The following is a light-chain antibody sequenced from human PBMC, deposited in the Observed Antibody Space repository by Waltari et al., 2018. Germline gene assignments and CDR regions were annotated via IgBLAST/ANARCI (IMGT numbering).Light chain of an antibody. Sequence: QSVLTQPPSASGAPGPRVTISCSGSSSTLGSNIVNWYQQVPGTTPKLLTYRNDQRPSGVPDRFSGSKSGTSASLAISGLRSDDEADYFCASWDDSLNGRWEFGGGTKVTVI. CDR1: SSTLGSNI. CDR2: RND. J-gene: IGLJ2*01. CDR3: ASWDDSLNGRWE. V-gene: IGLV1-44*01.